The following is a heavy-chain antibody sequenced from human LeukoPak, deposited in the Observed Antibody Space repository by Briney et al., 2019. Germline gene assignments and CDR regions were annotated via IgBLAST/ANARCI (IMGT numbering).Heavy chain of an antibody. V-gene: IGHV1-69*04. D-gene: IGHD3-10*01. J-gene: IGHJ6*03. CDR2: IIPILGIA. CDR1: GGTFSSYA. CDR3: AREITGTNYNPLGYMDV. Sequence: SVKVSCKASGGTFSSYAISWVRQAPGQGLEWMGRIIPILGIANYAQKFQGRVTITTDESTSTAYMELSSLRSEDTAVYYCAREITGTNYNPLGYMDVWGKGTAVTVSS.